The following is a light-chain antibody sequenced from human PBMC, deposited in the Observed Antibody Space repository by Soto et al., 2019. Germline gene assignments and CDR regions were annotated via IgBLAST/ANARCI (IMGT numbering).Light chain of an antibody. J-gene: IGLJ1*01. Sequence: QSVLTQPPSASGSPGQSVTIPCTGTSSDVGGYNYVSWYQQHPGKAPKLMIYEVSKRPSGVPDRFSGSKSGNTASLTFSGLQAEDEVDYYCSSYAGSNNYVFGTGTKVTVL. V-gene: IGLV2-8*01. CDR3: SSYAGSNNYV. CDR2: EVS. CDR1: SSDVGGYNY.